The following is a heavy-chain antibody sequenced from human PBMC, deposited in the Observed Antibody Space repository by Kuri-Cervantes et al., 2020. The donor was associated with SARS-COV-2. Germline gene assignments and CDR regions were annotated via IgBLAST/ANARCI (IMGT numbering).Heavy chain of an antibody. Sequence: KVSCKGSGYSFTNYWIDWVRQMPGKGLEWMGIIYPGDSDTKYSPSFQGQVTISADKSISTAFLQWSSLKASDTAMYYCARRAYGEQVDYYYMDVWGKGTTVTVSS. CDR2: IYPGDSDT. CDR1: GYSFTNYW. D-gene: IGHD4-17*01. J-gene: IGHJ6*03. V-gene: IGHV5-51*01. CDR3: ARRAYGEQVDYYYMDV.